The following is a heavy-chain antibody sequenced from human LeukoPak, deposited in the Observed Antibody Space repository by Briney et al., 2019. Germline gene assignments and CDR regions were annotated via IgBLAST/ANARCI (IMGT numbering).Heavy chain of an antibody. D-gene: IGHD2-15*01. Sequence: GGSLRLSCAASGFNVSRSYMSWVRQAPGKGLEWVSVIYSGGNTYYADSVKGRFTISRDNSKNTLYLQVNRLRAEDTAVYYCARNVEDTMQDYWGQGTLVTVSS. V-gene: IGHV3-66*01. CDR3: ARNVEDTMQDY. CDR2: IYSGGNT. CDR1: GFNVSRSY. J-gene: IGHJ4*02.